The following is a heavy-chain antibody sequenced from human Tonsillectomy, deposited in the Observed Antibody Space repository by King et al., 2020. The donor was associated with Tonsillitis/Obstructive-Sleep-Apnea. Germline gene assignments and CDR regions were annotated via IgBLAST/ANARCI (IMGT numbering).Heavy chain of an antibody. Sequence: VQLQQWGAGLLKPSETLSLTCAVYGGSFSGSYWSWIRQPPGKGLEWIGEINHSGSTNYNPSLKSRVTISVDTSKNQFSLKLSSVTAADTAVYYCARGDIVVVVAAREYSYYMDVWGKGTTVTVSS. D-gene: IGHD2-15*01. CDR3: ARGDIVVVVAAREYSYYMDV. J-gene: IGHJ6*03. CDR1: GGSFSGSY. CDR2: INHSGST. V-gene: IGHV4-34*01.